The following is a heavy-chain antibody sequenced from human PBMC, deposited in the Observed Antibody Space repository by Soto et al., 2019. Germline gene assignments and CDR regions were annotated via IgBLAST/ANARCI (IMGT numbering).Heavy chain of an antibody. CDR1: GFTFSSYG. CDR2: IWYDGSNK. CDR3: ARASMVRGVIPNYGMDV. V-gene: IGHV3-33*01. Sequence: GGSLRLSCAASGFTFSSYGMHWVRRAPGKGLEWVAVIWYDGSNKYYADSVKGRFTISRDNSKNTLYLQMNSLRAEDTAVYYCARASMVRGVIPNYGMDVWGQGTTVTVSS. D-gene: IGHD3-10*01. J-gene: IGHJ6*02.